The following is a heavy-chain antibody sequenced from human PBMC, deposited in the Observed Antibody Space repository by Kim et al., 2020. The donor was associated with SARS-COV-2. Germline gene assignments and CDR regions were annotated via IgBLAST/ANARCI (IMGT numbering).Heavy chain of an antibody. Sequence: SETLSLTCTVSGGSISSYYWSWIRQPPGKGLEWIGYIYYSGSTNYNPSLKSRVTISVDTSKNQFSLKLSSVTAADTAVYYGARGAAATYYYGMDVGGQRT. D-gene: IGHD2-15*01. CDR2: IYYSGST. V-gene: IGHV4-59*01. CDR1: GGSISSYY. J-gene: IGHJ6*02. CDR3: ARGAAATYYYGMDV.